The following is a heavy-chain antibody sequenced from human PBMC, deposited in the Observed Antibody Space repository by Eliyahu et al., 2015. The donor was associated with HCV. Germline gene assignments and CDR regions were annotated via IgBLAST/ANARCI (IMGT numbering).Heavy chain of an antibody. CDR3: ARNDGAASWYPFDY. CDR2: IRVHSGIT. J-gene: IGHJ4*02. Sequence: VQLVQSGPELKKPGASVKVSCKASGYSFTNYGLSWLRQAPGQGPEWMGWIRVHSGITKFAQKFQGRVTLTADTSATTAYMELTSLRYDDMAVYYCARNDGAASWYPFDYWGQGTLVTVSS. D-gene: IGHD6-13*01. CDR1: GYSFTNYG. V-gene: IGHV1-18*03.